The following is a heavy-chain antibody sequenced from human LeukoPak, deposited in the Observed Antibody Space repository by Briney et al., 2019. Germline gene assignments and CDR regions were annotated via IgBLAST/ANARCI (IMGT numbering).Heavy chain of an antibody. D-gene: IGHD3-10*01. J-gene: IGHJ3*02. CDR1: GFSVSNNY. V-gene: IGHV3-53*01. Sequence: GGSLRLSCAASGFSVSNNYMSWVRRAPGKGVEWVSVIYSGGNTYYADSVKGRFAISRDYSRNTVYLQMNSLRAEDTAVYYCVRESGFGELFPYAFDIWGQGTVVTVSS. CDR2: IYSGGNT. CDR3: VRESGFGELFPYAFDI.